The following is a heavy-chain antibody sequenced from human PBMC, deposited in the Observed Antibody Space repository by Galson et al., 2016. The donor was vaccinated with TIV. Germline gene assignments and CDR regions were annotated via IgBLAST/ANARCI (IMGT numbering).Heavy chain of an antibody. Sequence: SVKVSCKVSGYTLTELSMHWVRQAPGKGLEWMGGFDPEDGETIYAQKFQGRVTMTEDTSTDTAYMELSSLRSEDTAIYYCAKAQSSISLMALLMPFDYWGQGALVTVSS. D-gene: IGHD3-16*01. V-gene: IGHV1-24*01. CDR2: FDPEDGET. CDR1: GYTLTELS. J-gene: IGHJ4*02. CDR3: AKAQSSISLMALLMPFDY.